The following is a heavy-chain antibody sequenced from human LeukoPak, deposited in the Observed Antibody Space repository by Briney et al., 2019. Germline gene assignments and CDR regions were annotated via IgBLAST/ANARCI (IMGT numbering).Heavy chain of an antibody. CDR3: ARDLGYSRDY. D-gene: IGHD4-11*01. J-gene: IGHJ4*02. CDR2: ISSSSSYI. CDR1: GFTFSSYS. Sequence: GGSLRLSCAASGFTFSSYSMNWVRQAPGKGLEWVSSISSSSSYIYHADSVKGRFTISRDNAKNSLYLQMNGLRAEDTAVYYCARDLGYSRDYWGQGTLVTVSS. V-gene: IGHV3-21*01.